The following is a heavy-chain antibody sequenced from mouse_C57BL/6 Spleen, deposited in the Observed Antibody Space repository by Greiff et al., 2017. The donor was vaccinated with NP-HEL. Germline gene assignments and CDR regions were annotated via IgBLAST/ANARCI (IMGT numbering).Heavy chain of an antibody. CDR1: GYAFSSSW. V-gene: IGHV1-82*01. D-gene: IGHD1-1*01. CDR3: ARWDYGSRFAMDY. Sequence: QVQLQQSGPELVKPGASVKISCKASGYAFSSSWMNWVKQRPGKGLEWIGRIYPGDGDTNYNGKFKGKATLTADKSSSTAYMQLSSLTTEDSAVYFCARWDYGSRFAMDYGGQGTSVTVSS. CDR2: IYPGDGDT. J-gene: IGHJ4*01.